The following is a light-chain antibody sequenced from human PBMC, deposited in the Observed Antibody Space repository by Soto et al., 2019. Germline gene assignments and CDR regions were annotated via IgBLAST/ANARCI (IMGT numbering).Light chain of an antibody. CDR2: GAS. J-gene: IGKJ3*01. Sequence: EIVLTQSPGTLSLSPGERATLSCRASQSVSSSYLAWYQQKPGQAPRLLIYGASSRATGIPDRFSGSESGTDFTLTISRLGPEDFAVYYCQQYGSSPLFTFGPGTKVDIK. CDR1: QSVSSSY. CDR3: QQYGSSPLFT. V-gene: IGKV3-20*01.